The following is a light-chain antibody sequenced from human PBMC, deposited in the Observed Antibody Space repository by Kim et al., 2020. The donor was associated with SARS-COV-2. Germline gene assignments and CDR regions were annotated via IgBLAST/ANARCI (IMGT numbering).Light chain of an antibody. Sequence: EIVMTQSPATLSVSPGERATLSCRASQSVSSNLVWYQQKPGQAPRLLIYGASTRATGIPARFSGSGSGTEFTLTNSSLQSEDFAVYYCQQYNNWPRTFGQGTKVDIK. J-gene: IGKJ1*01. CDR3: QQYNNWPRT. CDR2: GAS. V-gene: IGKV3-15*01. CDR1: QSVSSN.